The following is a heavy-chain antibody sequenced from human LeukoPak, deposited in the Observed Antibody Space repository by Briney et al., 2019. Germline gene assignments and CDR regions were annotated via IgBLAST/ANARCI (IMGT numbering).Heavy chain of an antibody. J-gene: IGHJ6*03. V-gene: IGHV3-7*01. D-gene: IGHD3-22*01. Sequence: GGSLRLSCAASGFTFSSYWMSWVRQAPGKGLEWVANIKQDGSEKYYVDSVKGRFTISRDNAKNSLYLQMNSLRAEDTAVYHCARGSSSGYSKYYYYYYYMDVWGKGTTVTVSS. CDR2: IKQDGSEK. CDR1: GFTFSSYW. CDR3: ARGSSSGYSKYYYYYYYMDV.